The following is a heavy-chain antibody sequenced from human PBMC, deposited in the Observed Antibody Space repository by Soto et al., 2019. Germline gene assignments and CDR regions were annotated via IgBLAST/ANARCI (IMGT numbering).Heavy chain of an antibody. CDR2: ISAYNGNT. CDR1: GYTFTSYG. V-gene: IGHV1-18*01. J-gene: IGHJ5*02. Sequence: APVKVSCKASGYTFTSYGISWVRQAPGQGLEWMGWISAYNGNTNYSQKFQGRVTITTDTSTSTAYMELSSLRSEDTAVYYCARCYSSSWYMSGWFDPWGQGTLVTVSS. CDR3: ARCYSSSWYMSGWFDP. D-gene: IGHD6-13*01.